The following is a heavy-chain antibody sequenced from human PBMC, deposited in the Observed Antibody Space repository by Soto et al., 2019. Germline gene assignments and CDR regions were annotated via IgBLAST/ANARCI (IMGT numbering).Heavy chain of an antibody. J-gene: IGHJ4*02. V-gene: IGHV3-74*01. CDR2: MNSDGSRT. CDR3: AVAVAGPTAIGY. Sequence: EVQLVESGGGLVQPGGSLRLSCAASGFTFSNYWMHWVRQAPGKGLVGVSRMNSDGSRTSYADSVKGRFTISRDNAKNTLYRQMNSLRAEDTAVYYCAVAVAGPTAIGYWGQGTLVTVSS. D-gene: IGHD6-19*01. CDR1: GFTFSNYW.